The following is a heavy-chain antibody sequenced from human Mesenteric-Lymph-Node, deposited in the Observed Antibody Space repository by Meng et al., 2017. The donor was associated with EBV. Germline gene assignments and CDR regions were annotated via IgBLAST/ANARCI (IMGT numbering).Heavy chain of an antibody. V-gene: IGHV4-30-2*06. J-gene: IGHJ4*02. CDR3: AGGDYVNQFNY. CDR2: VHHSGLT. Sequence: HLPLQESGSGLVQPSQTLSLTCTVSGGSVNSGGYSWSWIRQSPEKGLEWIGYVHHSGLTYYNPSLETRVIISLERSKNQFSLKLTSVTAADTAVYYCAGGDYVNQFNYWGQGTLVTVSS. CDR1: GGSVNSGGYS. D-gene: IGHD4-17*01.